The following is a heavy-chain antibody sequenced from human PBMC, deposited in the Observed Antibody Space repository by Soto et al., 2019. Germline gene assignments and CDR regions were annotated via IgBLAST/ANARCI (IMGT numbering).Heavy chain of an antibody. CDR3: ARGGNQIEY. CDR2: VYPGDSDR. CDR1: GYTFTSYW. Sequence: GESLKISCKGSGYTFTSYWIAWVRQLPGKGLEWLGSVYPGDSDRRDNPTFQGHVTMSVDKSSNTVYLQWSSLNASDTDMYYCARGGNQIEYWGQGVLVTVSS. V-gene: IGHV5-51*01. J-gene: IGHJ4*02. D-gene: IGHD6-25*01.